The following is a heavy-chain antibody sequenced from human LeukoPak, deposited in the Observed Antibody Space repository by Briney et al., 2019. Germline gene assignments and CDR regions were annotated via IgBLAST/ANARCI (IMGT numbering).Heavy chain of an antibody. Sequence: PSETLSLTCSVSGASIDSHYWSWIRQSPGKGLEWIGYVFNGGSTNYNPSLNSRVTMSLGTSRAQFSLRLSSVTAADTAIYYCASRPADTTWYGVFDYWSQGTLVTVSS. CDR3: ASRPADTTWYGVFDY. V-gene: IGHV4-59*11. J-gene: IGHJ4*02. CDR2: VFNGGST. CDR1: GASIDSHY. D-gene: IGHD3-10*01.